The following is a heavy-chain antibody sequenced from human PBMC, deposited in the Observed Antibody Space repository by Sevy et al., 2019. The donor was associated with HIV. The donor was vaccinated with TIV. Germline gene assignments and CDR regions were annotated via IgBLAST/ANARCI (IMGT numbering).Heavy chain of an antibody. D-gene: IGHD3-9*01. CDR2: ISAYNGNT. J-gene: IGHJ4*02. V-gene: IGHV1-18*01. Sequence: VSVKVSCKASGYSFTSYGISWVRQAPGQGLEWMGWISAYNGNTNYAQKLQGRVTMTTDTSTSTAYMELRSLRSDDTAVYYCARFVIYDILTGYYNLDYWGQGTLVTVSS. CDR3: ARFVIYDILTGYYNLDY. CDR1: GYSFTSYG.